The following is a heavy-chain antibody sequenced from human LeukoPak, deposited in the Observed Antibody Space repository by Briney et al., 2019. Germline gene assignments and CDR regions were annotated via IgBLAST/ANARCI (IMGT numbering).Heavy chain of an antibody. V-gene: IGHV3-30-3*01. D-gene: IGHD1-20*01. CDR1: GFTFSSYA. Sequence: GGSLRLSCAASGFTFSSYAIHWVRQAPGKGLEWVAFISYDGGDKRYAESVKGRITISRDNSRKTLYLQIHSLGPEDTAICYCARDLSERYSIDYWGQGTLVTVSS. CDR3: ARDLSERYSIDY. CDR2: ISYDGGDK. J-gene: IGHJ4*02.